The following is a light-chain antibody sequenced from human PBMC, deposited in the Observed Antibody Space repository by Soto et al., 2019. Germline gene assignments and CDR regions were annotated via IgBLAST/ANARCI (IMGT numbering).Light chain of an antibody. CDR1: QSISRR. CDR2: TTS. CDR3: QHYKDYSWT. V-gene: IGKV1-5*03. J-gene: IGKJ1*01. Sequence: DIHLTQSRSTLSASVGDRITITCRASQSISRRLAWYQQKPGKAPKLLIHTTSSLESGVPSRFSGSGSGTEFTLTISSLQPDAFATYYCQHYKDYSWTFGQGTKVEIK.